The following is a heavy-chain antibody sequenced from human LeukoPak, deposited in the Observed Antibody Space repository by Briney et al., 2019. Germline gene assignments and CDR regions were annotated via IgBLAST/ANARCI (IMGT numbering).Heavy chain of an antibody. CDR3: ARVTRPSGSYTFDY. Sequence: GGSLRLPCAASGFIFGSYSMTWVRQAPGKGLEWVSYIGSSSNTIYHAGSVKGRFTTSRDNPKNSLYLQMNSLSAEDTAVYYCARVTRPSGSYTFDYWGQGSLVTVSS. V-gene: IGHV3-48*01. D-gene: IGHD1-26*01. CDR1: GFIFGSYS. J-gene: IGHJ4*02. CDR2: IGSSSNTI.